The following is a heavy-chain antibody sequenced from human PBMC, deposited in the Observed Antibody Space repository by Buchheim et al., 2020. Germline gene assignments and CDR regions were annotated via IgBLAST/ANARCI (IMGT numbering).Heavy chain of an antibody. Sequence: QVQLVESGGGVVQPGRSLRLSCAASGFTFSSYGIHWVRQAPGKGLEWVAVISYDGSNKYYADSVKGRFTISRDNSKNTLYLQMNSLRAEDTAVYYCAKGPPLDYWGQGTL. CDR1: GFTFSSYG. CDR3: AKGPPLDY. J-gene: IGHJ4*02. V-gene: IGHV3-30*18. CDR2: ISYDGSNK.